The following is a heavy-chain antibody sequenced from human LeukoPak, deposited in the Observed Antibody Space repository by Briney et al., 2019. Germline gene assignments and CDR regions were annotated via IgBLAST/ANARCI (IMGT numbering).Heavy chain of an antibody. CDR1: GFAFSTYS. Sequence: GRSLRLSCAASGFAFSTYSMNWVRQAPGKGLEWISDISVSSSTIYYADSVKGRFTISRDNAKNALYLQMNSLRDDDTAVYYCARVPDTVTTRGYWGQGTLVTVSS. CDR2: ISVSSSTI. J-gene: IGHJ4*02. D-gene: IGHD4-17*01. V-gene: IGHV3-48*02. CDR3: ARVPDTVTTRGY.